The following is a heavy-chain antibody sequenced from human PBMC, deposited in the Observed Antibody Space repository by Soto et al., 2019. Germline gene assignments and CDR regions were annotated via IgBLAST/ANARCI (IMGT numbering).Heavy chain of an antibody. CDR1: GGSISSGGYY. D-gene: IGHD5-12*01. V-gene: IGHV4-31*03. Sequence: QVQLQESGPGLVKPSQTLSLTCTVSGGSISSGGYYWSWIRQHPGKGLEWIGYISYSGSTYYNPSLKSRVTISVDTSKNQFSLKLSSVTAADTAVYYCARRRAGWLRSDNWFDPWGQGTLVTVSS. J-gene: IGHJ5*02. CDR3: ARRRAGWLRSDNWFDP. CDR2: ISYSGST.